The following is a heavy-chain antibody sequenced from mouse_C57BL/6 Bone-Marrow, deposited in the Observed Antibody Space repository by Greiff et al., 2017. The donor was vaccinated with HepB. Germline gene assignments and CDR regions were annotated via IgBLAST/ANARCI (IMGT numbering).Heavy chain of an antibody. Sequence: VQLQQPGAELVKPGASVKLSCKASGYTFTSYWMHWVKQRPGQGLEWIGMIHPNSGSTNYNEKFKSKATLTVDKSSSTAYMKLSSLTSEDSAVYYCAREEEYYYGSSSYYFDYWGQGTTLTVSS. V-gene: IGHV1-64*01. D-gene: IGHD1-1*01. CDR3: AREEEYYYGSSSYYFDY. CDR1: GYTFTSYW. CDR2: IHPNSGST. J-gene: IGHJ2*01.